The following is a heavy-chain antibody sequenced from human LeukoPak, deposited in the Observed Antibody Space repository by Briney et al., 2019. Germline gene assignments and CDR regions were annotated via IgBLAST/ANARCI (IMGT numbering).Heavy chain of an antibody. CDR1: GFTVSSNY. V-gene: IGHV3-53*01. Sequence: GGSLRLSCAASGFTVSSNYMSWVRQAPGKGLEWVSVIYSGGSTYYADSVKGRFTISRDNSKNTLYLQMNSLRAEDTAVYYCASRDCSGGSCPAYYYYGMDVWGQGTTVTVPS. CDR2: IYSGGST. J-gene: IGHJ6*02. CDR3: ASRDCSGGSCPAYYYYGMDV. D-gene: IGHD2-15*01.